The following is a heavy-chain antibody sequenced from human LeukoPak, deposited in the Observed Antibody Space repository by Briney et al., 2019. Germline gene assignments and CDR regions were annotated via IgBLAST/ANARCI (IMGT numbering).Heavy chain of an antibody. CDR3: ARDRWSYYDSSGYFPDY. J-gene: IGHJ4*02. V-gene: IGHV1-69*04. D-gene: IGHD3-22*01. CDR1: GGTFSSYA. CDR2: IIPILGIA. Sequence: ASVKVSCKASGGTFSSYAISWVRQAPGQGLEWMGRIIPILGIANYAQKFQGRVTITADKSTSTAYMELSSLRSEDTAVYYCARDRWSYYDSSGYFPDYWGQGTLVTVSS.